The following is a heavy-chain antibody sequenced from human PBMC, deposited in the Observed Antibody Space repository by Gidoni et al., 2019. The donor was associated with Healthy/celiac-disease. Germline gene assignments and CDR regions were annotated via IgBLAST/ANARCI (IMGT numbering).Heavy chain of an antibody. CDR1: GGSIGRGDYC. CDR3: ARGGAYDSSGYYGY. CDR2: IYYSGST. Sequence: QVQLQESGAGLVKPSQTLSLTCPVDGGSIGRGDYCRSWIRQPPGKGLEWIGYIYYSGSTYYNPSLKTRVTRSVDTSKNQCSLKLSSVTAADTAVYYCARGGAYDSSGYYGYWGQGTLVTVSS. J-gene: IGHJ4*02. V-gene: IGHV4-30-4*01. D-gene: IGHD3-22*01.